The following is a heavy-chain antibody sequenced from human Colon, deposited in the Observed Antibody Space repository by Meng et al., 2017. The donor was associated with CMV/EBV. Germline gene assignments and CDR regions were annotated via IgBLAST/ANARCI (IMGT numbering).Heavy chain of an antibody. CDR3: ARDDGDY. Sequence: SCAASGFTLSPYWMKWVRQAPGKGLEWVASINKDGSGKYYVASVRGRFTISRDNAKNSLYLQLDTLRAEDTALYYCARDDGDYWGQGMLVTVSS. D-gene: IGHD5-24*01. CDR2: INKDGSGK. CDR1: GFTLSPYW. J-gene: IGHJ4*02. V-gene: IGHV3-7*01.